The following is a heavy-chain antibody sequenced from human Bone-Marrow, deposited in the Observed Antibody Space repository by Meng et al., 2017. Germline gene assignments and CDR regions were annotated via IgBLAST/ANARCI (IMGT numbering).Heavy chain of an antibody. CDR2: IYHSGST. V-gene: IGHV4-38-2*02. J-gene: IGHJ5*02. CDR1: GYSISSGYY. D-gene: IGHD3-22*01. Sequence: SETLSLTCTVSGYSISSGYYWGWIRQPPGKGLEWIGSIYHSGSTYYNPSLKSRVTISVDTSKNQFSLKLSSVTAADTAVYYCARDRSSYDSSGYYYGWFDPWGQGTRVTGYS. CDR3: ARDRSSYDSSGYYYGWFDP.